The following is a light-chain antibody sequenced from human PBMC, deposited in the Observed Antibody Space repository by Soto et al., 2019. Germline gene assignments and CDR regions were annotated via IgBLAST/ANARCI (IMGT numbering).Light chain of an antibody. Sequence: DIQMTQSPSTLATSVGDRVTITCRASQSINWLLAWYQQKPGKAPRLLIYEASSLESEVPSRFSGSGSGTEFTLTISSLQSDDFATYYCQQYYTYPVSFGGGTKVEVK. V-gene: IGKV1-5*01. CDR1: QSINWL. CDR3: QQYYTYPVS. J-gene: IGKJ4*01. CDR2: EAS.